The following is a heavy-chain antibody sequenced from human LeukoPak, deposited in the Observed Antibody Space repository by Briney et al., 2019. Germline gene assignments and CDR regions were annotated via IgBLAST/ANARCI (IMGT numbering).Heavy chain of an antibody. D-gene: IGHD4-23*01. CDR1: GFSFRNYA. J-gene: IGHJ3*02. Sequence: PGGSLRLSCAASGFSFRNYAISWVRQAPGEGLEWVSSISGSGGSTYSADSVKGRFTISRENSSNTLYLQMNSLRADDTAMYYCAKDPEATITPLSAFDIWGQGTMVTVSS. CDR2: ISGSGGST. V-gene: IGHV3-23*01. CDR3: AKDPEATITPLSAFDI.